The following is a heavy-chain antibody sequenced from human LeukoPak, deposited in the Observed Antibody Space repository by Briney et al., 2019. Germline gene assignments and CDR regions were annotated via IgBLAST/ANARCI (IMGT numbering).Heavy chain of an antibody. V-gene: IGHV4-39*01. CDR2: ISYSGST. CDR3: ATIQVMVVPATLNY. J-gene: IGHJ4*02. D-gene: IGHD2-15*01. CDR1: GGSISSSSYY. Sequence: SETLSLTCTVSGGSISSSSYYWGWIRQPPRKGLEWIGSISYSGSTYYNPSLNSRLPIFVDTSKNQFSLHLSSVTAADTAVYYCATIQVMVVPATLNYWGQGTLVTVSS.